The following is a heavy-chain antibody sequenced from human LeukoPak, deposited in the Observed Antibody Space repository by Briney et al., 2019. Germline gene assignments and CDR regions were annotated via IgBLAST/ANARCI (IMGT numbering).Heavy chain of an antibody. D-gene: IGHD4-17*01. J-gene: IGHJ4*02. V-gene: IGHV3-66*01. CDR3: ARDDYGFDY. CDR1: GFTVSSNY. Sequence: PGGSLRLACAASGFTVSSNYTSWVRQAAGKGLEWVSVIYSGGSKYYADSVKGRFTISRDNSKNPLYLQMNSLRAEDTAVYYCARDDYGFDYWGQGTLVTVSS. CDR2: IYSGGSK.